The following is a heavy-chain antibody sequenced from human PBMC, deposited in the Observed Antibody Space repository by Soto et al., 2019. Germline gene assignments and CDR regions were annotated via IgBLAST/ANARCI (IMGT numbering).Heavy chain of an antibody. CDR2: INSDGRST. V-gene: IGHV3-74*01. Sequence: EVQLVESGGGLVQPGGSLRLSCAASGFTFSSYWMHWVRQAPGKGLVWVSRINSDGRSTNYADSVKGRFTISRDNAKNTVYLQMNSLRVEYTAVYYCARGAGGYYYMDVWGKGTTVTVSS. J-gene: IGHJ6*03. CDR3: ARGAGGYYYMDV. CDR1: GFTFSSYW. D-gene: IGHD3-10*01.